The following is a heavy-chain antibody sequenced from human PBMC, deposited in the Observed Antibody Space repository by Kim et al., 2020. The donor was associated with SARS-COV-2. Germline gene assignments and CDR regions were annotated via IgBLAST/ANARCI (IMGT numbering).Heavy chain of an antibody. CDR1: GITFSNYW. V-gene: IGHV3-7*01. CDR2: IKQDGSEK. CDR3: ARGRAVFNY. J-gene: IGHJ4*02. Sequence: GGSLRLSCAASGITFSNYWMSWVRQAPGKGLEWVANIKQDGSEKYYVDSVKGRFTISRDNAKNSLYLQMNSLRAEDTAVYYCARGRAVFNYWGQGTLVTV.